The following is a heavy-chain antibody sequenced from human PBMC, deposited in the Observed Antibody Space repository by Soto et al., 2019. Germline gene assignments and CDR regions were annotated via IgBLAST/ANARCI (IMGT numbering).Heavy chain of an antibody. J-gene: IGHJ4*02. Sequence: ASVKVSCKASGYTFTNFGISWVRQAPGQGLEWMGWINAGNGNTRSSRKFQGRVIITRDTSATTAYLEVDSLRSEDTAIYYCVRLPDVMVREFYFDSWGQGTLVTVSS. CDR3: VRLPDVMVREFYFDS. D-gene: IGHD3-10*01. V-gene: IGHV1-3*01. CDR1: GYTFTNFG. CDR2: INAGNGNT.